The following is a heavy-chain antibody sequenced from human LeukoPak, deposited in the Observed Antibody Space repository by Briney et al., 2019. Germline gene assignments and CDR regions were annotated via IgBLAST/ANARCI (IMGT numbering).Heavy chain of an antibody. CDR2: IYYSGST. V-gene: IGHV4-59*01. D-gene: IGHD3-16*02. Sequence: PSETLSLTCTVSGGSISSYYWSWIRQPPGKGLEWIGYIYYSGSTNYNPSLKSRVTIPVDTSKNQFSLKLSSVTAADTAVYYCARGLRYDYVWGSYRYSPYGTDVWGQGTTVTVSS. J-gene: IGHJ6*02. CDR1: GGSISSYY. CDR3: ARGLRYDYVWGSYRYSPYGTDV.